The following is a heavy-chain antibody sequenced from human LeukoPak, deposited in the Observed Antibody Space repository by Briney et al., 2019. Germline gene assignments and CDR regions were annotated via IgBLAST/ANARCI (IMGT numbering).Heavy chain of an antibody. Sequence: ASVKVSCKASGYTFTSYDINWVRQATGQGLEWMGWMNPNSGNTGYAQKFQGRVAITRNTSISTAYMELSSLRSEDTAVYYCARTNYDFWSGYNNWFDPWGQGTLVTVSS. D-gene: IGHD3-3*01. CDR3: ARTNYDFWSGYNNWFDP. V-gene: IGHV1-8*03. CDR1: GYTFTSYD. CDR2: MNPNSGNT. J-gene: IGHJ5*02.